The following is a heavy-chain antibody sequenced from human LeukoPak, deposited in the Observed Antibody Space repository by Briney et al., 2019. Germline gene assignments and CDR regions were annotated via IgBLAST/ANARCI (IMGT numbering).Heavy chain of an antibody. D-gene: IGHD7-27*01. J-gene: IGHJ3*02. CDR1: GYTFTGYY. CDR2: INPNTGGT. V-gene: IGHV1-2*02. Sequence: GASVTVSCKASGYTFTGYYIYWVRQAPGQGLELMGWINPNTGGTNYAQKFQGRVTMTRDTSISTAYMELTRLRSDDTAVYYCARDGPTGDARAFDIWGQGTMVTVSS. CDR3: ARDGPTGDARAFDI.